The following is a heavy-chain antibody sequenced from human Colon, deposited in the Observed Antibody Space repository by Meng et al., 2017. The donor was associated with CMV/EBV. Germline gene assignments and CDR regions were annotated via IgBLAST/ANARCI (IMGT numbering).Heavy chain of an antibody. J-gene: IGHJ4*02. D-gene: IGHD1-26*01. CDR3: ARDPSGSRVPFDY. V-gene: IGHV1-2*02. CDR2: INSNSGAT. Sequence: VQLVRLGAEVKKPGASMQFSCKTSGYTFSDYHIHWVRQAPGQGLEWMGWINSNSGATDYAQKFQGRFTMTRDTSITTVYMELSSLRSDDTAVYYCARDPSGSRVPFDYWGQGSLVTVSS. CDR1: GYTFSDYH.